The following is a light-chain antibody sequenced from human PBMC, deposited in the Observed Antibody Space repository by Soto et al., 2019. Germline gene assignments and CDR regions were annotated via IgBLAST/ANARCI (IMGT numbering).Light chain of an antibody. CDR3: QQYNNWPFT. V-gene: IGKV3-15*01. CDR1: QSVSSN. Sequence: DIVMTQSPDTLSVSPGERATLSCRASQSVSSNLAWYQQRPGQAPRLLISGASTRATGIPARFSVSGSGTEFTLTISSLQSEDFALYYCQQYNNWPFTFGPGTKVDI. CDR2: GAS. J-gene: IGKJ3*01.